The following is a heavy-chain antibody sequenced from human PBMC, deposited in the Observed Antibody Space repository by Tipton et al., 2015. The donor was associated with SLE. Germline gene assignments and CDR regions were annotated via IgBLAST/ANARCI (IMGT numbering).Heavy chain of an antibody. CDR2: IYYSGST. J-gene: IGHJ3*02. CDR1: GGSFSGYY. D-gene: IGHD6-6*01. CDR3: ARLEEEVAFDI. V-gene: IGHV4-59*01. Sequence: TLSLTCAVYGGSFSGYYWSWIRQPPGKGLEWIGYIYYSGSTNYNPSLKSRVTISVDTSKNQFSLKLSSVTAADTAVYYCARLEEEVAFDIWGQGTMVTVSS.